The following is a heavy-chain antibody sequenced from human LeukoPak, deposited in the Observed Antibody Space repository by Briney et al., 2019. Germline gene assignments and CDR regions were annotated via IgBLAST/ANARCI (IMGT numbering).Heavy chain of an antibody. Sequence: PGGSLRLSCPVSGFTFSSYAMSSVRQAPGKGLELVSGISGSGGSTYYADSLKGRFTISRDNSKNTVNLQMNSLRAKDTAVYYCAKEYYSGSFFDYWGQGTLVTVSS. J-gene: IGHJ4*02. V-gene: IGHV3-23*01. D-gene: IGHD1-26*01. CDR2: ISGSGGST. CDR3: AKEYYSGSFFDY. CDR1: GFTFSSYA.